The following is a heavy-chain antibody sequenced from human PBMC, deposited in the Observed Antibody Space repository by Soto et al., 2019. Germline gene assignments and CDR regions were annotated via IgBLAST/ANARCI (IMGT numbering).Heavy chain of an antibody. Sequence: SETLSLTCTVSGGSISSGDYYWSWIRQPPGKGLEWIGYIYYSGSTYYNPSLKSRVTISVDTSKNQFSLKLSSVTAADTAVYYCARSITQNPYYYYGMDVWGQGTTVTVPS. D-gene: IGHD3-3*02. J-gene: IGHJ6*02. CDR2: IYYSGST. CDR1: GGSISSGDYY. CDR3: ARSITQNPYYYYGMDV. V-gene: IGHV4-30-4*01.